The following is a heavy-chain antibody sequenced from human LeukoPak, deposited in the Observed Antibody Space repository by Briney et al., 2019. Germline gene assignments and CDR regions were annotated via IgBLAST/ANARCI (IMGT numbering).Heavy chain of an antibody. V-gene: IGHV3-30*18. D-gene: IGHD4-17*01. Sequence: GGSLRLSCAASGFTFSSYGMHWVRQAPGKGLEWVAVISYDGSNKYYADSVKGRFTISRENSKNTLYLQMNSLRAEDTAVYYCAKDLKTVTSYFDYWGQGTLVTVSS. J-gene: IGHJ4*02. CDR2: ISYDGSNK. CDR1: GFTFSSYG. CDR3: AKDLKTVTSYFDY.